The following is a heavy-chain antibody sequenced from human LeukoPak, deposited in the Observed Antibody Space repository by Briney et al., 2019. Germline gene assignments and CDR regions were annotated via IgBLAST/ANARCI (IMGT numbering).Heavy chain of an antibody. CDR3: ATLRRSGWYIGD. Sequence: GASVKVSCKASGYTFTRYYMHWVRQAPGQGLEWMGWINPNSGGTNYAEKFQGRVTMTRDTSITTAYMELSSLRSDDTAMYYCATLRRSGWYIGDWGQGTLVTVSS. D-gene: IGHD6-19*01. J-gene: IGHJ4*02. CDR2: INPNSGGT. CDR1: GYTFTRYY. V-gene: IGHV1-2*02.